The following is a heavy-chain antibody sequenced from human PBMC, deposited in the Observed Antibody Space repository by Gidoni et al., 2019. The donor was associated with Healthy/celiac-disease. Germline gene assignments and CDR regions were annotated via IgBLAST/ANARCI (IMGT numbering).Heavy chain of an antibody. V-gene: IGHV2-5*02. CDR2: IYWDDDK. CDR1: GFSLSTSAVG. D-gene: IGHD2-15*01. CDR3: AHRGDCSGGSCGFDP. Sequence: QITLKESGPTPVKPTQTLPLTCTFSGFSLSTSAVGVGWIRQPPGKALEWLALIYWDDDKRYSPSLKSRLTITKDTSKNQVVLTMTNMDPVDTATYYCAHRGDCSGGSCGFDPWGQGTLVTVSS. J-gene: IGHJ5*02.